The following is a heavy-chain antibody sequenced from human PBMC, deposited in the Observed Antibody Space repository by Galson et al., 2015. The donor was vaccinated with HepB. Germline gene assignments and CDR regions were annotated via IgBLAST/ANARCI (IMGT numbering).Heavy chain of an antibody. CDR2: FNWNSGRL. CDR1: GFSFDDYA. D-gene: IGHD5-18*01. J-gene: IGHJ4*02. Sequence: LRLSCAASGFSFDDYAMHWVRQAPGKGLEWVSSFNWNSGRLGYADSVKGRFTISRDNAKNSLYLQMNSLRAEDTAFYYCARGSLVETTMYFDYWGQGTLVTVSS. CDR3: ARGSLVETTMYFDY. V-gene: IGHV3-9*01.